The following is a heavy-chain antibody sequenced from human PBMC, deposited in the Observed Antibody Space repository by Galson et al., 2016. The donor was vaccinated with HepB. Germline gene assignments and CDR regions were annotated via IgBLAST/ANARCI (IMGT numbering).Heavy chain of an antibody. CDR1: GFTFSDYF. Sequence: SLRLSCAASGFTFSDYFMSWVRQAPGKGLEWVSYISFDSTTTYYADSLRGRFTISRDNATNSLYRQMNGLRDDDAAVYYCTADVGGGLRPFDYWGQGTLVTVSS. V-gene: IGHV3-11*04. J-gene: IGHJ4*02. D-gene: IGHD3-10*02. CDR3: TADVGGGLRPFDY. CDR2: ISFDSTTT.